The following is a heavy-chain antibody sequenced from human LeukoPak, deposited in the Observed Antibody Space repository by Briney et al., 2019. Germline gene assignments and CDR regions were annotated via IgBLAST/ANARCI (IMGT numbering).Heavy chain of an antibody. D-gene: IGHD5-12*01. Sequence: GGSLRLSCAASGFTFSSYAMHWVRQAPGKGLEWVAVISYDGSNKYYADSVKGRFTISRDNSKNTLYLQMNSLRAEDSAVYYCAREKGIVASISFDYWGQGTLVTVSS. V-gene: IGHV3-30*04. CDR1: GFTFSSYA. J-gene: IGHJ4*02. CDR3: AREKGIVASISFDY. CDR2: ISYDGSNK.